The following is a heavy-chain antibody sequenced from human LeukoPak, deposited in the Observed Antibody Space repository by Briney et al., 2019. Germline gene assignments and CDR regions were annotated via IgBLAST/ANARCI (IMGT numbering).Heavy chain of an antibody. CDR3: ARDESLGWVGGYKV. Sequence: SETLSLTCTVSGGSISSYYWSWIRQPAGKGLEWIGRIYTSGSTNYSPSLKSRVTISVDTSKNQFSLKLSSVTAADTAVYYCARDESLGWVGGYKVWGQGTLVTVSS. CDR1: GGSISSYY. J-gene: IGHJ4*02. D-gene: IGHD5-24*01. CDR2: IYTSGST. V-gene: IGHV4-4*07.